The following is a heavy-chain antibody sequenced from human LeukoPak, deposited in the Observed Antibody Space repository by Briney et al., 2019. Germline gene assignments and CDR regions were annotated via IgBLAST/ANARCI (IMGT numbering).Heavy chain of an antibody. CDR3: AKDIGVAGDWYFDL. V-gene: IGHV3-43*02. CDR2: ISGDGGST. CDR1: GFTFDDYA. J-gene: IGHJ2*01. D-gene: IGHD6-19*01. Sequence: GGSLRLSCAASGFTFDDYAMHWVRQAPGKGLEWVSLISGDGGSTYYADSVKGRFTISRDNSKNSLYLQMNRAGHEGIALYYCAKDIGVAGDWYFDLWGRGNLVTVSS.